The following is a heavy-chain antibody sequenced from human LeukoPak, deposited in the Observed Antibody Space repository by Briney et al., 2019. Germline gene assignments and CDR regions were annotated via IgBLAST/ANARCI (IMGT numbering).Heavy chain of an antibody. J-gene: IGHJ4*02. CDR2: IGGSGGST. D-gene: IGHD3-10*01. V-gene: IGHV3-23*01. CDR1: GFTFTSNA. Sequence: GGSLRLSCAASGFTFTSNAMSWVRQAPGKGLEWVSSIGGSGGSTYYSDSVRGRFTISRDNSKNTLYLQMNSLRAEDTAVYYCATDRFYYGSGTYYTPTFDYWGQGTLVTVSS. CDR3: ATDRFYYGSGTYYTPTFDY.